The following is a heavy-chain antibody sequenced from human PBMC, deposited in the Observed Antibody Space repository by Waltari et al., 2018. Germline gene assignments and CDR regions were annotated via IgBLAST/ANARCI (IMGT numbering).Heavy chain of an antibody. D-gene: IGHD1-26*01. CDR3: ARLQVGATLDY. J-gene: IGHJ4*02. CDR2: IDPSDSYT. V-gene: IGHV5-10-1*03. CDR1: GYSFTSYW. Sequence: EVQLVQSGAEVKKNGEALRSSCKGFGYSFTSYWTSWGRQMPGKGLERMGRIDPSDSYTNYSPSFQGHVTISADKSISTAYLQWSSLKASDTAMYYCARLQVGATLDYWGQGTLVTVSS.